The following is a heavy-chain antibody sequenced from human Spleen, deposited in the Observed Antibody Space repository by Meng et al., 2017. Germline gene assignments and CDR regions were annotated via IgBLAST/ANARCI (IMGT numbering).Heavy chain of an antibody. CDR2: IIPIFGTP. D-gene: IGHD4-17*01. CDR3: ARDLSAGTTETGFDN. Sequence: VEVVASGAEVKKPGLSVEVSFKASGGTFSNYGIHWVRQAPGQGLEWMGGIIPIFGTPSYAQKFQGRVTITADEFTSTAYMDLSSLRSEDTAVYYCARDLSAGTTETGFDNWGQGTLVTVSS. J-gene: IGHJ4*02. V-gene: IGHV1-69*01. CDR1: GGTFSNYG.